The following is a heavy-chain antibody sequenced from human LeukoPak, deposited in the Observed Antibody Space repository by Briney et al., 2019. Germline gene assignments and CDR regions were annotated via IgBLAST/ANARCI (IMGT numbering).Heavy chain of an antibody. CDR1: GFTFSSYW. CDR2: INSDGSST. D-gene: IGHD3-9*01. J-gene: IGHJ4*02. CDR3: ARTYGRYFDWLEGDDHFDY. V-gene: IGHV3-74*01. Sequence: GGSLRLSCAASGFTFSSYWMHRVRQAPGKGLVWVSRINSDGSSTSYADSVKGRFTISRDNAKNTLYLQMNSLRAEDTAVYYCARTYGRYFDWLEGDDHFDYWGQGTLVTVSS.